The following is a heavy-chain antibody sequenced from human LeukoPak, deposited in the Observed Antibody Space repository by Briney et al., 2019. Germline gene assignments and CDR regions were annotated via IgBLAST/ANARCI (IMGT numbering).Heavy chain of an antibody. D-gene: IGHD4-23*01. CDR2: IYYSGST. V-gene: IGHV4-61*08. CDR3: ARSVVTLYWYFDL. Sequence: SETLSLTCNVSGDSITSRGFYWSWLRQHPGKGLEWIGYIYYSGSTNYNPSLKSRVTISLDTSKNQFSLKLSSVTTADTAVYYCARSVVTLYWYFDLWGRGTLVTVSS. CDR1: GDSITSRGFY. J-gene: IGHJ2*01.